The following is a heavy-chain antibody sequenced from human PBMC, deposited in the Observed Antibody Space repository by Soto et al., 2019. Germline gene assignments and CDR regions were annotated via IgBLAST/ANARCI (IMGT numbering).Heavy chain of an antibody. CDR2: IRSKANNYAT. CDR3: TNPQVYYGMDV. V-gene: IGHV3-73*01. Sequence: GGSLRLSCAASGFTFSGSAVHWVRQASGKGLEWVGRIRSKANNYATAYAASVQGRFTIFRDDLKNAAYLQMNSLKTEDTAVYYCTNPQVYYGMDVWGQGTTVTVSS. J-gene: IGHJ6*02. CDR1: GFTFSGSA.